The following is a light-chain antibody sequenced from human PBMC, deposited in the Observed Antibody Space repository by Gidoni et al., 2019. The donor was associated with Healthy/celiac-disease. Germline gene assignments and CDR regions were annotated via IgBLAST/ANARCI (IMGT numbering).Light chain of an antibody. CDR2: GAS. J-gene: IGKJ1*01. Sequence: VMTQSPATLSVSPGERATLSCRASQSVSSNLAWYQQKPGQAPRLLIYGASTRATGIPARFSGSGSGTEFTLTISSLQSEDFAVYYCQQYNNWPPWTFGQGTKVEIK. CDR1: QSVSSN. V-gene: IGKV3-15*01. CDR3: QQYNNWPPWT.